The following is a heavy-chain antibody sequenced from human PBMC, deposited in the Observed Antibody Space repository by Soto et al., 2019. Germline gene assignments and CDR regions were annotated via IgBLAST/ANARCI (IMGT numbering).Heavy chain of an antibody. CDR2: IIPFLGIA. J-gene: IGHJ4*02. Sequence: QVQLVQSGAEVRKPGSSVKVSCKASGGTFSSYSFSWVRQAPGHGLEWMGRIIPFLGIASYAQRFQGRVTITADKSTSTVYMELSSLRSEDTAVYFCARDPSVTSPLDYWGQGTLVTVSS. V-gene: IGHV1-69*08. CDR1: GGTFSSYS. CDR3: ARDPSVTSPLDY. D-gene: IGHD4-17*01.